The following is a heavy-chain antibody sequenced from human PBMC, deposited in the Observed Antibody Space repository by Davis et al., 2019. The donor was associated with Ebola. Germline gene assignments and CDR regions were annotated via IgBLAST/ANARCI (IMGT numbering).Heavy chain of an antibody. CDR3: ARGHYQRPIGYFQH. CDR2: ISGSGGST. CDR1: GFTFSSYA. D-gene: IGHD2-2*01. J-gene: IGHJ1*01. Sequence: PGGSLRLSCAASGFTFSSYAMSWVRQAPGKGLEWVSAISGSGGSTYYADSVKGRFTISRDNSKNTLYLQMNSLKTEDTAVYYCARGHYQRPIGYFQHWGQGTLVTVSS. V-gene: IGHV3-23*01.